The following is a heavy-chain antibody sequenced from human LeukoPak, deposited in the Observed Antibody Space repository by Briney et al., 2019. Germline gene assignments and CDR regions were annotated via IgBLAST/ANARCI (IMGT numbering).Heavy chain of an antibody. J-gene: IGHJ4*02. CDR1: GGSISSGSYY. V-gene: IGHV4-30-2*03. Sequence: PSQTLSLTCTVSGGSISSGSYYWSWIRQPAGKGLEWIGSIYYSGSTYYNPSLKSRVTISVDTSKNQFSLKLSSVTAADTAVYYCARHREEYGFGELLYRVFDYWGQGTLVTVSS. CDR2: IYYSGST. CDR3: ARHREEYGFGELLYRVFDY. D-gene: IGHD3-10*01.